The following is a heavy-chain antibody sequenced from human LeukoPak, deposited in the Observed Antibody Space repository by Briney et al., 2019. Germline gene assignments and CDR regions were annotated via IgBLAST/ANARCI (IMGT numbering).Heavy chain of an antibody. CDR1: GYTFTSYY. V-gene: IGHV1-46*01. CDR3: ARGRLTVAAAGLFDP. Sequence: ASVKVSCKASGYTFTSYYMHWVRQAPGQGLEWMGIINPSGGSTSYAQKFQGRVTMTRDMSTSTVYMELSSLGSEDTAVYYCARGRLTVAAAGLFDPWGQGTLVTVSS. D-gene: IGHD6-13*01. CDR2: INPSGGST. J-gene: IGHJ5*02.